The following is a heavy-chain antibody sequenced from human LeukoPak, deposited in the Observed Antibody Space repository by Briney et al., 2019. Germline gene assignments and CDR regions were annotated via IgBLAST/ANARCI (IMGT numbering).Heavy chain of an antibody. J-gene: IGHJ6*03. Sequence: GGSLRLSCAASGFTFSSYSMNWVRQAPGKGLEWVSSISSSSSYIYYADSVKGRFTISRDNAKNSLYLQMNSLRAEDTAVYYCARSRDEDYYYYYMDVWGKGTTVTVSS. CDR1: GFTFSSYS. CDR3: ARSRDEDYYYYYMDV. V-gene: IGHV3-21*01. CDR2: ISSSSSYI.